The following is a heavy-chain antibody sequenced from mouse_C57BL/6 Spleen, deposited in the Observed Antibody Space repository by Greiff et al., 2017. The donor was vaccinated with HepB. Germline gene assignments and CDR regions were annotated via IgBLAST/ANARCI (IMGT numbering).Heavy chain of an antibody. V-gene: IGHV1-82*01. D-gene: IGHD2-5*01. J-gene: IGHJ2*01. CDR1: GYAFSSSW. CDR3: ARVHSNYYFDY. Sequence: VQLQQSGPELVKPGASVKISCKASGYAFSSSWMNWVKQRPGKGLEWIGRIYPGDGDTNYNGKFKGKATLTADKSSSTAYMQLSSLTSEDSAVYFCARVHSNYYFDYWGQGTTLTVSS. CDR2: IYPGDGDT.